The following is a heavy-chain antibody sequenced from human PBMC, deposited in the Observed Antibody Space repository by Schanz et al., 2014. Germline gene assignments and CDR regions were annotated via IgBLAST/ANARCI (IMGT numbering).Heavy chain of an antibody. CDR1: GYTFTDYY. V-gene: IGHV1-2*06. CDR3: AREMLDIVATMDDDAFDI. J-gene: IGHJ3*02. Sequence: QVQLVQSGAEVKKLGASVKVSCKASGYTFTDYYMHWVRQAPGQGLEWMGRINPNSGGTNYGQKFQGRVTMTRDTSISTAYMAMSRLISDATAVYYCAREMLDIVATMDDDAFDIWGQGTMVTVSS. CDR2: INPNSGGT. D-gene: IGHD5-12*01.